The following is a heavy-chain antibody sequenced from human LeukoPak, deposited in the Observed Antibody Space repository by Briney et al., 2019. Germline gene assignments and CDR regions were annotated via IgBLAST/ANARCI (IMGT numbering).Heavy chain of an antibody. J-gene: IGHJ4*02. D-gene: IGHD6-13*01. CDR3: AKTGSSSRGYFDY. CDR1: GFTFHTYG. Sequence: GSLRLSCAASGFTFHTYGLHWVRQAPGKGLEWVAFIRFDGSATRYPDSLKGRFSISRDNSKNPLYLQMNSLRVEDTAVYYCAKTGSSSRGYFDYWGQGTLVTVSS. V-gene: IGHV3-30*02. CDR2: IRFDGSAT.